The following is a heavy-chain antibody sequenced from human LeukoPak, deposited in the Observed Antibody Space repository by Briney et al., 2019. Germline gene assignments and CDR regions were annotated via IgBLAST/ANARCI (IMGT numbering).Heavy chain of an antibody. CDR3: VRLGQGITMIVH. J-gene: IGHJ3*01. Sequence: SETLSLTCTVSGGSISSYYWSWIRQPPGKGLEWIGYIYYSGSTNYNPSLKSRVTISVDTSKNQFSLRLSSVTAADTAVYYCVRLGQGITMIVHWGQGTMVTVSS. CDR2: IYYSGST. D-gene: IGHD3-22*01. CDR1: GGSISSYY. V-gene: IGHV4-59*08.